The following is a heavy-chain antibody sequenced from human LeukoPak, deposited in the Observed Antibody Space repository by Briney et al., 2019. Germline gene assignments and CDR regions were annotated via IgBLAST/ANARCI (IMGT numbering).Heavy chain of an antibody. D-gene: IGHD3-10*01. Sequence: PSETLSLTCTVSGGSIIGFFWTWIRQPPGRELEWSGSIYYSGSSTKYNPSLKSRVTISVDTSKSQFSLNLNSATAADTAVYYCARTSRHFYGSGTNLNPWPAGMDVWGQGTTVTVSS. J-gene: IGHJ6*02. CDR3: ARTSRHFYGSGTNLNPWPAGMDV. CDR2: IYYSGSST. V-gene: IGHV4-59*01. CDR1: GGSIIGFF.